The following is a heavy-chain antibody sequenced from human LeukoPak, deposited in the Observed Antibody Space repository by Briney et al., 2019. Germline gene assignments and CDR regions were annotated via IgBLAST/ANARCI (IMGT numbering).Heavy chain of an antibody. CDR3: ARENSSGWPYYYYYGMDV. CDR1: GFTFSSYA. D-gene: IGHD6-19*01. V-gene: IGHV3-30-3*01. Sequence: GGSLRLSCAASGFTFSSYAMHWVRQAPGKGLEWVAVISYDGSNKYYADSVKGRFTISRDNSKNTLYLQMNSLRAEDTAVYYCARENSSGWPYYYYYGMDVWGQGTTVTVSS. CDR2: ISYDGSNK. J-gene: IGHJ6*02.